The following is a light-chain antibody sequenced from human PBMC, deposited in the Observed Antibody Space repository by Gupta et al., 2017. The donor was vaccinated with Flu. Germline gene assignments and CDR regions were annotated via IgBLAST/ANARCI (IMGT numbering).Light chain of an antibody. CDR1: QSLLHSNGYNY. Sequence: DIVMTQSPLSLPVTPGEPASISCRSSQSLLHSNGYNYLDWYLQKPGQSPQLLIYLGSNRASGVPDRFSGSGSGTDFTLKISRVEAEDVGVYYCIQALQTPRFTFGPGTKSGDQT. CDR3: IQALQTPRFT. J-gene: IGKJ3*01. CDR2: LGS. V-gene: IGKV2-28*01.